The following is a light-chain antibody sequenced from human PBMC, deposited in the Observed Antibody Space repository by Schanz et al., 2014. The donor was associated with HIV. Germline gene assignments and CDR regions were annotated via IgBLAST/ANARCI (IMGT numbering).Light chain of an antibody. CDR3: QQYNNWPPWT. Sequence: DIVMTQSPATLSLSPGERASLSCRASQSVSSSLAWYQQKPGQSPRLLIYDASTRATGIPARFSGSGSGTEFTLTISSLQSEDFAVYYCQQYNNWPPWTFGQGTKVEIK. J-gene: IGKJ1*01. CDR1: QSVSSS. CDR2: DAS. V-gene: IGKV3-15*01.